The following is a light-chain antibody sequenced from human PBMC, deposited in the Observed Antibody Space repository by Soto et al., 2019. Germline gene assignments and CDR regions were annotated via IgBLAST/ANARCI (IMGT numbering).Light chain of an antibody. CDR3: SSYTSGSVL. CDR1: SRDVGNYNF. V-gene: IGLV2-14*01. J-gene: IGLJ3*02. Sequence: QSALTQPASVSGSPGQSITVSCTGTSRDVGNYNFVSWYQQHPGKAPKVIIYDVSNRPSGVSDRFSASKSGNTASLTISGLQTEDEAVYFCSSYTSGSVLFGRGTKVTVL. CDR2: DVS.